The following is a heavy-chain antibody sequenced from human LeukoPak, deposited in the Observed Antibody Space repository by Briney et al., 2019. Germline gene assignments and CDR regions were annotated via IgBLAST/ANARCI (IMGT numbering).Heavy chain of an antibody. CDR2: ISSSSSYI. Sequence: GGSLRLSCAASGFTFSSYSMNWARQAPGKGLEWVSSISSSSSYIYYADSVKGRFTISRDNSKNTLYLQMNSLRAEDTAVYYCARGAAAGRRGYYYYYMDVWGKGTTVTIPS. CDR3: ARGAAAGRRGYYYYYMDV. D-gene: IGHD6-13*01. J-gene: IGHJ6*03. V-gene: IGHV3-21*04. CDR1: GFTFSSYS.